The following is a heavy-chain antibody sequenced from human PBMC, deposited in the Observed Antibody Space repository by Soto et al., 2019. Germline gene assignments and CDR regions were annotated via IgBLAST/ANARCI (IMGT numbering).Heavy chain of an antibody. CDR2: ISYDGSNK. CDR1: GFTFSSYG. J-gene: IGHJ3*02. CDR3: AKPCIAAAGTGAFDI. Sequence: QVQLVESGGGVVQPGRSLRLSCAASGFTFSSYGMHWVRQAPGKGLEWVAVISYDGSNKYYADSVKGRFTISRDNSKNTLYLQMNSLRAEDTAVYYCAKPCIAAAGTGAFDIWGQGTMVTVSS. V-gene: IGHV3-30*18. D-gene: IGHD6-13*01.